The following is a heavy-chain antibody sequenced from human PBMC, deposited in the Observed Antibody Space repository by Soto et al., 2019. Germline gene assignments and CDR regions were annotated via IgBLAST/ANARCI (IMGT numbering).Heavy chain of an antibody. J-gene: IGHJ4*02. CDR2: IYYSGST. D-gene: IGHD4-17*01. CDR3: ASVIYGDPYFDY. V-gene: IGHV4-31*03. Sequence: TLSLTCTVSGGSISSGGYYWSWIRQHPGKGLEWIGYIYYSGSTYYNPSLKSRVTISVDTSKSQFSLKLSSVTAADTAVYYCASVIYGDPYFDYWGQGTLVTVSS. CDR1: GGSISSGGYY.